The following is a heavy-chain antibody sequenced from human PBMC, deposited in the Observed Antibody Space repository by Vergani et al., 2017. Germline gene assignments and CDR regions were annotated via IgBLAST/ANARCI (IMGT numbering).Heavy chain of an antibody. CDR1: GFTFSSHA. Sequence: EVQLLQSEGAVVQPGGSLRLSCVASGFTFSSHAMSWVRQGHGQGLEWVSSIKNTGDSSQYADSVKGRFTISRDNSKNSPYLQMNRLRVEDTAVYYCGRGSDNYNWGQGTLVTVSS. CDR2: IKNTGDSS. CDR3: GRGSDNYN. D-gene: IGHD5-24*01. J-gene: IGHJ4*02. V-gene: IGHV3-23*01.